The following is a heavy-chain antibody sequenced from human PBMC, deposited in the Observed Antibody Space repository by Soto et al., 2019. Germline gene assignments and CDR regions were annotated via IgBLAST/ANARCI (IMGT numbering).Heavy chain of an antibody. Sequence: SETLSLTCTVSGGSISSSSYYWGWIRQPPGKGLEWIGSIYYSGSTYYNPSLKSRVTTSVDTSKNQFSLKLSSVTAADTAVYYCARQLYCSGGSCYLDYFDYWGQGTLVTVSS. V-gene: IGHV4-39*01. D-gene: IGHD2-15*01. CDR2: IYYSGST. CDR3: ARQLYCSGGSCYLDYFDY. CDR1: GGSISSSSYY. J-gene: IGHJ4*02.